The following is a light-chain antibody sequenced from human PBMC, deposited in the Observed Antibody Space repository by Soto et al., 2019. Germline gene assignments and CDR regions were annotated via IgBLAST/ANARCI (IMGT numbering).Light chain of an antibody. Sequence: QPVLTQPRSVSGSPGQSVTMSCTGTSSDVGGYNYVSWYQQHPGKAPKLMIYDVSKRPSGVPDRFSGSKSGNTASLTISGLQAEDEADYYCCSYAGSYTFIFGTGTKVPVL. CDR3: CSYAGSYTFI. J-gene: IGLJ1*01. V-gene: IGLV2-11*01. CDR1: SSDVGGYNY. CDR2: DVS.